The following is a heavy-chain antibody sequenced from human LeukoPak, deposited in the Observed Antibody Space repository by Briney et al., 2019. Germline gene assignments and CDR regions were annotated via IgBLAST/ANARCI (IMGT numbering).Heavy chain of an antibody. J-gene: IGHJ3*02. CDR3: ARDSFTVTHPQHDAFDI. D-gene: IGHD4-17*01. CDR1: GGSISSYY. Sequence: SETLSLTCTVSGGSISSYYWSWIRQPPGKGLEWIGYIYYSGSTNYNPSLKSRVTISVDTSKNQFSLKLSSVTAADTAVYYCARDSFTVTHPQHDAFDIWGQGTMLTVSS. V-gene: IGHV4-59*01. CDR2: IYYSGST.